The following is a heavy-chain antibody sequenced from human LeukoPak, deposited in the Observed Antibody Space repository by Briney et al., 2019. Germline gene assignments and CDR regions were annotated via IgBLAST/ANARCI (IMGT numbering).Heavy chain of an antibody. Sequence: SETLSLTCTVSGGSISSSSYYWGWIRQPPGKGLEWIGSIYYSGSTYYNPSLKSRVTISVDTSKNQFSLKLSSVTAADTAVYYCARDGCGGDCDGADYYYYYGMDVWGQGTTVTVSS. CDR1: GGSISSSSYY. V-gene: IGHV4-39*07. CDR3: ARDGCGGDCDGADYYYYYGMDV. CDR2: IYYSGST. D-gene: IGHD2-21*02. J-gene: IGHJ6*02.